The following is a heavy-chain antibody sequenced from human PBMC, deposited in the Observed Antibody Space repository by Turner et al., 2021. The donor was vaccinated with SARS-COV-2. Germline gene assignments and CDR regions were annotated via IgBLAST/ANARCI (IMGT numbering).Heavy chain of an antibody. Sequence: EVQLVESGGGLVKPGGSLRLSCAASGFTFSSYSMNWVRQAPGKGLEWVASISSSSSYIYYADSVKGRFTISRDNAKNSLYLQMNSLRAEDTAVYYCAREGDDSSGYWGGDWGQGTLVTVS. D-gene: IGHD3-22*01. CDR1: GFTFSSYS. CDR2: ISSSSSYI. CDR3: AREGDDSSGYWGGD. J-gene: IGHJ4*02. V-gene: IGHV3-21*01.